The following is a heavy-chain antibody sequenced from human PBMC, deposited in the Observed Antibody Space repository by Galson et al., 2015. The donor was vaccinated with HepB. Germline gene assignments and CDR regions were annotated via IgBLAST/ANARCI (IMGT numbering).Heavy chain of an antibody. V-gene: IGHV1-2*04. CDR3: ARGGFLEAVRNWFDP. CDR1: GYTFTGYY. D-gene: IGHD1-1*01. Sequence: SVKVSCKASGYTFTGYYMHWVRQAPGQGLEWMGWINPNSGGTNYAQKFQGWVTMTRDTSISTAYMELSRLRSDDTAVYYCARGGFLEAVRNWFDPWGQETLVTVSS. CDR2: INPNSGGT. J-gene: IGHJ5*02.